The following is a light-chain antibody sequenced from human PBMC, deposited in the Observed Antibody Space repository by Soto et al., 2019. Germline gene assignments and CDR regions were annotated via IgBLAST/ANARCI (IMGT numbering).Light chain of an antibody. CDR3: QQYNDWPPMYT. Sequence: EIVMTQSPDTLSVSAGERASLSCRASQSVGSNLAWYQQRPDQAPRLLIFDASTRATNIPARFSGSGSGTDFTLTISSLQSEDFAVYYCQQYNDWPPMYTFGQGTKLEIK. CDR1: QSVGSN. V-gene: IGKV3-15*01. CDR2: DAS. J-gene: IGKJ2*01.